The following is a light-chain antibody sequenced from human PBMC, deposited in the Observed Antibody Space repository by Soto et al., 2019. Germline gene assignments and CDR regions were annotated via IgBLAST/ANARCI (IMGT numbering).Light chain of an antibody. V-gene: IGKV1-5*01. CDR3: QQYNSYSRT. J-gene: IGKJ1*01. CDR1: QSISSY. Sequence: DLQMTQSPSSLSASVGDIVTITCRASQSISSYLNWYQQKPGKAPKLLIYAASSLQSGVPSRFSGSGSGTEFTLTISSLQPDDFATYYCQQYNSYSRTFCQGTKVDI. CDR2: AAS.